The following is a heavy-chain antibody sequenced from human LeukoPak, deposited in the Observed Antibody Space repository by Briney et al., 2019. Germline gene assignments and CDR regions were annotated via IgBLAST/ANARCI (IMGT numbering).Heavy chain of an antibody. V-gene: IGHV4-34*01. CDR2: INHSGST. D-gene: IGHD5-24*01. CDR3: ARGGGDGYNWGFDY. J-gene: IGHJ4*02. CDR1: GGSFSGYY. Sequence: SETLSLTCAVYGGSFSGYYWSWIRQPPGKGLEWIGEINHSGSTNYNPSLKSRVTISVDTSKNQFSLKLSSVTAADTAVYYCARGGGDGYNWGFDYWGQGTLVTVSS.